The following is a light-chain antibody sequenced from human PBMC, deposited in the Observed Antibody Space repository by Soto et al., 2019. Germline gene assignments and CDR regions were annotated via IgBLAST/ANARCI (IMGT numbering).Light chain of an antibody. CDR3: LQHKSYPLT. Sequence: DIQLTQSPSAMSASVGDRVTITCRASQGISNYLAWFRQKPGKVPERLISAASTLQSGVPSRFSGSGSGAEFALTISSLQPEDVATYYCLQHKSYPLTFGQGTKVEIK. J-gene: IGKJ1*01. V-gene: IGKV1-17*03. CDR1: QGISNY. CDR2: AAS.